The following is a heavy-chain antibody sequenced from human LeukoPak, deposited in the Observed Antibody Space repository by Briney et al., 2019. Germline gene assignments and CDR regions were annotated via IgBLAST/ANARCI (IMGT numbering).Heavy chain of an antibody. Sequence: PGGSLRLSCAASGFIFTNAWMNWVRQAPGKGLEWVGRIKSKTDGGTTDYAAPGKGRFTVSRDDSKKMLCLQMNSLKTEDTGVYYCTSSSSDWGQGTLVTVSS. D-gene: IGHD6-19*01. CDR2: IKSKTDGGTT. J-gene: IGHJ4*02. V-gene: IGHV3-15*01. CDR3: TSSSSD. CDR1: GFIFTNAW.